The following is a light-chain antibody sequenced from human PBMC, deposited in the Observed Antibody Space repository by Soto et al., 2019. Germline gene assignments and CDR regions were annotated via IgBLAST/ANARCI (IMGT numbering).Light chain of an antibody. CDR2: RAS. V-gene: IGKV3-15*01. CDR1: QHVSST. Sequence: EIVMTQSPATLSVSPGGSATLSCRASQHVSSTFAWYRQKPGQAPTLLIYRASTMATGIPARFSGSGSGTVFTLNISSLQSEDFAVYYCQQYNTWPYTCGQGTKLEIK. J-gene: IGKJ2*01. CDR3: QQYNTWPYT.